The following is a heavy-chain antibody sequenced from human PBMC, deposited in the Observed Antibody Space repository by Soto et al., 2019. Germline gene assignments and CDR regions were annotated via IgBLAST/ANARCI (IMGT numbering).Heavy chain of an antibody. CDR2: INSDGTTT. CDR1: GFPFNNFW. V-gene: IGHV3-74*01. CDR3: VRDTR. J-gene: IGHJ4*02. Sequence: GGSLRLSCAASGFPFNNFWMYWVRQTPEKGLVWVSGINSDGTTTIYADSVKGRFTISRDNAKNTLYLQMNSLKVEDTAIYYCVRDTRWGQGTLVTVSS.